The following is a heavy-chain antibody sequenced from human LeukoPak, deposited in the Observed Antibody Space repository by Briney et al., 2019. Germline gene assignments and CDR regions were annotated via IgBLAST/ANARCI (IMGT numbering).Heavy chain of an antibody. J-gene: IGHJ6*02. CDR1: GYTFTSYD. CDR3: ATIGVYNWNFWAYYGMDV. D-gene: IGHD1-7*01. V-gene: IGHV1-8*01. CDR2: MNPNSGNT. Sequence: ASVKVSCKASGYTFTSYDINWVRQATGQRLEWMGWMNPNSGNTGYAQKFQGRVTMTRNTSISTAYMELSSLRSEDTAVYYCATIGVYNWNFWAYYGMDVWGQGTTVTVSS.